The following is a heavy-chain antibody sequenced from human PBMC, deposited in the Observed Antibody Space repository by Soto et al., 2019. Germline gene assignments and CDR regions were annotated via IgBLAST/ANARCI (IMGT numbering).Heavy chain of an antibody. D-gene: IGHD4-17*01. CDR2: IFPIFGTA. CDR3: ARAALNLSVTRYYGMDV. V-gene: IGHV1-69*12. J-gene: IGHJ6*02. Sequence: QVQLVQSGAEVKKPGSSVKVSCKASGGTFSSYAISWVRQAPGQGLEWMGGIFPIFGTANYAQKFQGRVTTTADDSTSPAYMELSSLRSEDTAVYYCARAALNLSVTRYYGMDVWGQGTTVTVSS. CDR1: GGTFSSYA.